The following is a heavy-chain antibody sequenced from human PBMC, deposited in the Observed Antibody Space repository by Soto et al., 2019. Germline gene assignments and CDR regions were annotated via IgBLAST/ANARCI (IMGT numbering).Heavy chain of an antibody. D-gene: IGHD3-10*01. V-gene: IGHV4-4*02. Sequence: SSGTLSLTCTVSGCSISSRNWWSWLRQSPAKGLEWIGEIYQGGSTNYNPSLESRVTISVDKSKNHFSLELTSLTAADTAVYYCAKERLWGSSDRGAHDDFEVWGQGPIGT. J-gene: IGHJ3*01. CDR1: GCSISSRNW. CDR2: IYQGGST. CDR3: AKERLWGSSDRGAHDDFEV.